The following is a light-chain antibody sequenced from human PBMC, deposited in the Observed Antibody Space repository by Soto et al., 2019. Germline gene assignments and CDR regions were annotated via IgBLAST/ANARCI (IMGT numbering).Light chain of an antibody. CDR1: SSDVGSYNL. CDR2: EGS. V-gene: IGLV2-23*01. CDR3: CSYAGSHVV. J-gene: IGLJ2*01. Sequence: QSVLTQPASVSGSPGQSITISCTGTSSDVGSYNLVSWYQQHPGKAPKLMIYEGSKRPSGVSNRFSGSKSGNTASLTISGLPAEDEADYYCCSYAGSHVVFGGGTKLTVL.